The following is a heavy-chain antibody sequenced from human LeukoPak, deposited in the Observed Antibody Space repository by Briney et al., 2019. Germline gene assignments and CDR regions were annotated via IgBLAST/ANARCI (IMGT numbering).Heavy chain of an antibody. D-gene: IGHD3-10*01. J-gene: IGHJ4*02. CDR1: GFIFSSYW. CDR2: IRYDGSNK. CDR3: AKDRYYGSGSYYKGYFDY. V-gene: IGHV3-30*02. Sequence: GGSLRLSCEASGFIFSSYWMNLVRQAPGKGLEWVAFIRYDGSNKYYADSVKGRFTISRDNSKNTLYLQMNSLRAEDTAVYYCAKDRYYGSGSYYKGYFDYWGQGTLVTVSS.